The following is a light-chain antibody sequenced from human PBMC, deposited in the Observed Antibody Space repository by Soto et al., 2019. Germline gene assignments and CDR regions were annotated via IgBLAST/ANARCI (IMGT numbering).Light chain of an antibody. CDR2: DGS. J-gene: IGKJ4*01. CDR3: QQYSKWPLT. V-gene: IGKV3-15*01. CDR1: QSVGSKY. Sequence: EIVMTQSPATLSVSPGERATLSCRASQSVGSKYLAWYQQKPGQAPRLLIYDGSTRATGISARFSGSGSGTEFTLTITSLQSEDFAVYYCQQYSKWPLTFGGGTKVEI.